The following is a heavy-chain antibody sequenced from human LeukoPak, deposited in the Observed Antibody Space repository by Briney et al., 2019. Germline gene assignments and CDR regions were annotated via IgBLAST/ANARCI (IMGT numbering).Heavy chain of an antibody. CDR3: ATYSGAHHKTFDD. Sequence: GGSLRLSCTVSGFTVSSNSMSWVRQAPGKGLEWVSFIYSDNTHYSDSVKGRFTISRDNSKNTLYLQMNSLRAEDTALYYCATYSGAHHKTFDDWGQGTLVTVSS. CDR1: GFTVSSNS. CDR2: IYSDNT. J-gene: IGHJ4*02. D-gene: IGHD1-26*01. V-gene: IGHV3-53*01.